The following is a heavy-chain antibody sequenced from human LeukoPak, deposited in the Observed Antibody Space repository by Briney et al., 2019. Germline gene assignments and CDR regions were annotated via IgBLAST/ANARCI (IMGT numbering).Heavy chain of an antibody. CDR3: ARLSRGYDYFSFDY. V-gene: IGHV4-39*01. Sequence: TPSETLSLTCTVSGGSISSSSYYWGWIRQPPGKGLGWIGSIYYSGSTYYNPSLKSRVTISVDTSKNQFSLKLSSVTAADTAVYYCARLSRGYDYFSFDYWGQGTLVTVSS. J-gene: IGHJ4*02. CDR1: GGSISSSSYY. D-gene: IGHD5-12*01. CDR2: IYYSGST.